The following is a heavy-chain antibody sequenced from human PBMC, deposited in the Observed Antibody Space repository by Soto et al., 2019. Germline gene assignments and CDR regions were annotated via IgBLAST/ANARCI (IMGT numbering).Heavy chain of an antibody. CDR3: VRIGAGGSDTPFDY. Sequence: EVQLVESGGGLVHPGGYLRLSCATSGFTFSSYEMTWVRQAPGKGLEWVSYISDSGNIIYYADSVKGRFTISRDDAKNSLYLQMDSLRAEDTALYYCVRIGAGGSDTPFDYWGQRTPVTVSS. V-gene: IGHV3-48*03. J-gene: IGHJ4*02. D-gene: IGHD5-12*01. CDR2: ISDSGNII. CDR1: GFTFSSYE.